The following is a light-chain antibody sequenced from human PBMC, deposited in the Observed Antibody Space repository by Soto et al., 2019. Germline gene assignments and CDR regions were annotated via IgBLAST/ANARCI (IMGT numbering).Light chain of an antibody. V-gene: IGKV3-11*01. Sequence: EIVLTQSPATLSLSPGERATLSCRASQSVSSYLAWYQQKHGQAPRLLIYDASNRATGIPARFSGSGSGTDFTLTISSLEPEDFGVYYCQQRSNWPPWTFGQGTKVEIK. CDR3: QQRSNWPPWT. J-gene: IGKJ1*01. CDR2: DAS. CDR1: QSVSSY.